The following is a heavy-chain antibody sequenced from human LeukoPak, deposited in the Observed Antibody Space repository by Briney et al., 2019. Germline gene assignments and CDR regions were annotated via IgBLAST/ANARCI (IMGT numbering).Heavy chain of an antibody. Sequence: PGGSLRLSCAASGFTFGQYWMSWVRQAPGKGLEWVANIKPDGSEKHYVDSVKGRFSISRDNAKNSLYLQMNSLRAEDTAVYYCAREDTAMVKFDYWGQGTLVTVSS. J-gene: IGHJ4*02. CDR1: GFTFGQYW. V-gene: IGHV3-7*01. CDR2: IKPDGSEK. CDR3: AREDTAMVKFDY. D-gene: IGHD5-18*01.